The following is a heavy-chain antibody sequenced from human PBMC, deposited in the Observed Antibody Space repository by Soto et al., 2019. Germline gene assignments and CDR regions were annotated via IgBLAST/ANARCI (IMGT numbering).Heavy chain of an antibody. J-gene: IGHJ6*02. V-gene: IGHV3-33*01. CDR1: GFTFSSYG. CDR2: IWYDGSNK. Sequence: GESLKISCAASGFTFSSYGMHWVRQAPGKGLEWVAVIWYDGSNKYYADSVKGRFTISRDNSKNTLYLQMNSLRAEDTAVYYCARDISSSSGRDYYYYGMDVWGQGTTVTVSS. D-gene: IGHD6-6*01. CDR3: ARDISSSSGRDYYYYGMDV.